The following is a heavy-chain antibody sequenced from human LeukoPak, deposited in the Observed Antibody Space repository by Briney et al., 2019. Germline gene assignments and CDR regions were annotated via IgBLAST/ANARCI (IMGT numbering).Heavy chain of an antibody. CDR2: IAYDGSRA. Sequence: GGSLRLSCAASGFTPGSYDMHWFRQTPGKGLEWVAVIAYDGSRAFYADSVEGRFTISRDNSKNTMSVQMDDLRAEDTAVYYCTRYNNDHFDYWGQGTLVTVSS. V-gene: IGHV3-33*08. CDR1: GFTPGSYD. D-gene: IGHD1-14*01. J-gene: IGHJ4*02. CDR3: TRYNNDHFDY.